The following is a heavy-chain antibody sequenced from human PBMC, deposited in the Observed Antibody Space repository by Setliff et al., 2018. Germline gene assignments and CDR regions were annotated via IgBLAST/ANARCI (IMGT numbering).Heavy chain of an antibody. CDR3: AKVDTDYIMTRVNTWQYYSYMDV. CDR2: INYSGST. J-gene: IGHJ6*03. D-gene: IGHD4-4*01. V-gene: IGHV4-39*01. CDR1: GDSLSSGSQY. Sequence: SETLSLTCSVLGDSLSSGSQYWAWIRQPPGKGLEWIGNINYSGSTYYNPSLKSRVTMSVDASKSQVSLKMTSVTAEDTAVYYCAKVDTDYIMTRVNTWQYYSYMDVWGRGTTVTVSS.